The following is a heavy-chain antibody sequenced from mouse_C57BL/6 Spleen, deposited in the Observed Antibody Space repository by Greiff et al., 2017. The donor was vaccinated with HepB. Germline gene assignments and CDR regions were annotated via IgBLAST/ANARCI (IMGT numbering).Heavy chain of an antibody. Sequence: QVQLKESGPGLVQPSQSLSITCTVSGFSLTSYGVHWVRQSPGKGLEWLGVIWSGGSTDYNAAFISSLSISKDNSKSQVFFKMNSMQADDTAIYYCARTCGSSSWFAYWGQGTLVTVSA. V-gene: IGHV2-2*01. CDR3: ARTCGSSSWFAY. J-gene: IGHJ3*01. D-gene: IGHD1-1*01. CDR1: GFSLTSYG. CDR2: IWSGGST.